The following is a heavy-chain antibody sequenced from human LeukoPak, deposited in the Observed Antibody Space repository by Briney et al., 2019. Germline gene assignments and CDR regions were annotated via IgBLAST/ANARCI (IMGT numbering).Heavy chain of an antibody. V-gene: IGHV3-11*01. CDR2: ISGSGNTI. J-gene: IGHJ4*02. D-gene: IGHD1-1*01. CDR3: AREWNAYFDY. CDR1: GGSISSYY. Sequence: LSLTCTVSGGSISSYYWSWIRQAPGKGLEWVSYISGSGNTIYYADSVKGRFTISRDNAKNSLYLQMNSLRAEGTAVYYCAREWNAYFDYWGQGILVTVSS.